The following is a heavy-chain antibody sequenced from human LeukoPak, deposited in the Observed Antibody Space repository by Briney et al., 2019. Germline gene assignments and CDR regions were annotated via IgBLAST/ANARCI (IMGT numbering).Heavy chain of an antibody. CDR1: GYTFTGYY. D-gene: IGHD3/OR15-3a*01. J-gene: IGHJ4*02. Sequence: ASVKVSCKASGYTFTGYYMHWVRQAPGQGLEWMGRINPNSGGTNYAQKFQSRVTMTRDTSISTAYMELSRPRSDDTAAYYCSAGMWDDLIFDYWGQGTLVTVSS. CDR3: SAGMWDDLIFDY. CDR2: INPNSGGT. V-gene: IGHV1-2*06.